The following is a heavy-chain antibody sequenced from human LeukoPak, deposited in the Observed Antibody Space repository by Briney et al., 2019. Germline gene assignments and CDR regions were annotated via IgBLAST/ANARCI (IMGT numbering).Heavy chain of an antibody. CDR2: INPGNGDT. CDR3: ARERWHCRVNCYSVYYYALDV. J-gene: IGHJ6*02. V-gene: IGHV1-3*01. Sequence: ASVKVSCKGSGYTFTNYAVHWVRPAPGQRLEWLGWINPGNGDTKYSQNFQGRVTVTSDTSAATAYVELNSLTSEDTAVYYCARERWHCRVNCYSVYYYALDVWGQGTTVTVSS. D-gene: IGHD2-15*01. CDR1: GYTFTNYA.